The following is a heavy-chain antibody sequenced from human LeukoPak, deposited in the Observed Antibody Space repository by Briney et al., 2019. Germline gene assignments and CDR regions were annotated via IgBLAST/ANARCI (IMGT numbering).Heavy chain of an antibody. D-gene: IGHD2-15*01. V-gene: IGHV1-24*01. J-gene: IGHJ5*02. CDR3: ATSDYCSGGSCYSGLRWFDP. CDR2: FDPEDGET. Sequence: ASVKVSCKVSGYTLTELSMHWARQAPGKGLEWMGGFDPEDGETIYAQKFQGRVTMTEDTSTDTAYMELSSLRSEDTAVYYCATSDYCSGGSCYSGLRWFDPWGQGTLVTVSS. CDR1: GYTLTELS.